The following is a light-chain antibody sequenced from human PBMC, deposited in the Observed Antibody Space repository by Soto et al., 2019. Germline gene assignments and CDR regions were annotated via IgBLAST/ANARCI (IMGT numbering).Light chain of an antibody. CDR3: PQYGSSRT. Sequence: EIVLTQSPGTLSLSPGERATLSCRASQSVSSSYLAWYQQKPGQAPRLLIYGASSRATGIPDRFSGSGSGKDLTLTISRLEPEDFSVYYCPQYGSSRTFGQGTKVEIK. CDR2: GAS. J-gene: IGKJ1*01. V-gene: IGKV3-20*01. CDR1: QSVSSSY.